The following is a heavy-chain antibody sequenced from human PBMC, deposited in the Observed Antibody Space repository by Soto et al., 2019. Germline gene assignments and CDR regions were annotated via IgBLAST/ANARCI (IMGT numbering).Heavy chain of an antibody. J-gene: IGHJ4*03. CDR3: VTVYTSKLNRSSYLPTAA. CDR1: GCPCSSYA. CDR2: ISYDGSNK. Sequence: LLLCLPTYGCPCSSYAMNGVRRAPGKGLEWVAVISYDGSNKYYADSVKGRFTISRDNSKNTLYLQMNSLRAEDTAVYYCVTVYTSKLNRSSYLPTAAWGHGTQVILSP. D-gene: IGHD2-15*01. V-gene: IGHV3-30-3*01.